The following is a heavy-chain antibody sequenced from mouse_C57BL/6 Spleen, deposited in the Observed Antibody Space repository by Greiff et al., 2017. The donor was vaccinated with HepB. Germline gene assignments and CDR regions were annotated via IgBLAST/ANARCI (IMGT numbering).Heavy chain of an antibody. D-gene: IGHD2-4*01. CDR1: GYTFTSYW. V-gene: IGHV1-53*01. J-gene: IGHJ1*03. Sequence: QVQLQQPGTELVKPGASVKLSCKASGYTFTSYWMHWVKQRPGQGLEWIGNINPSNGGTNYNEKFKSKATMTVDKSSSTAYMQLSSLTSEDAAVYYCARFYYDYDGYVEVWGTGTTVTVSS. CDR3: ARFYYDYDGYVEV. CDR2: INPSNGGT.